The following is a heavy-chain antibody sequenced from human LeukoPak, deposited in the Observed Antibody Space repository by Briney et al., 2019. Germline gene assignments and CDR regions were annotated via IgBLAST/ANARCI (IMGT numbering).Heavy chain of an antibody. D-gene: IGHD5-18*01. CDR2: IYYTGST. V-gene: IGHV4-59*01. Sequence: PSETLSLTCNVSGGSISSYYWIWIRQSPGEGLEWIGFIYYTGSTNHNPSLKSRVTISVVTSKNQFSLKLSSVTAADTAVYYCARLVGYSYGCYYYYYMDVWGKGTTVTISS. CDR3: ARLVGYSYGCYYYYYMDV. CDR1: GGSISSYY. J-gene: IGHJ6*03.